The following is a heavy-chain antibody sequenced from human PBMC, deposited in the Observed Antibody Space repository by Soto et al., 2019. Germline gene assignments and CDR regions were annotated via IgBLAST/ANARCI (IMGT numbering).Heavy chain of an antibody. Sequence: QVQLVESGGGVVQPGRSLRLSCAASGFTFSSYAMHWVRQAPGKGLEWVAVISYDGSNKYYADSVKGRFTISRDNSKNTLYLQMNSLRAEDMAVYYCAREVSVYGGKNYYYYGMDVWGQGTTVTVSS. CDR3: AREVSVYGGKNYYYYGMDV. J-gene: IGHJ6*02. CDR2: ISYDGSNK. CDR1: GFTFSSYA. V-gene: IGHV3-30-3*01. D-gene: IGHD4-17*01.